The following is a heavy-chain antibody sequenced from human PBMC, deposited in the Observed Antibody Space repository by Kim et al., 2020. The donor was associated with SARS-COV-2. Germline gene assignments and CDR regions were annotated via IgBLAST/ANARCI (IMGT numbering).Heavy chain of an antibody. Sequence: GGSLRLSCGASTFTFSSYAMSWARQTPGKGLEWVASVNSRGDDTDYADSVKGRFTISRDNSKNTLHLQMNSLRADDTAVYYCARRAEGGTLYF. J-gene: IGHJ4*01. CDR1: TFTFSSYA. CDR3: ARRAEGGTLYF. CDR2: VNSRGDDT. V-gene: IGHV3-23*01. D-gene: IGHD6-19*01.